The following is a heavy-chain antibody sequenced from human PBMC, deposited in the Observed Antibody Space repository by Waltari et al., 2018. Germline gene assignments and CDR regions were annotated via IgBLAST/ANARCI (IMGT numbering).Heavy chain of an antibody. Sequence: QLQLQESGPGLVKPSETLSLTCTVSGGSISSSSYYWGWIRQPPGKGLEWIGSIYYSGRTYYNPSLKRRVTISVDTSKNQFSLKLSSVTAADTAVYYCARAFLVVITPPRAYFDYWGQGTLVTVSS. J-gene: IGHJ4*02. CDR1: GGSISSSSYY. CDR3: ARAFLVVITPPRAYFDY. CDR2: IYYSGRT. V-gene: IGHV4-39*07. D-gene: IGHD3-22*01.